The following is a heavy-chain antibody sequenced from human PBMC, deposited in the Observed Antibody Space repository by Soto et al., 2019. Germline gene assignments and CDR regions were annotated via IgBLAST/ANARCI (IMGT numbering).Heavy chain of an antibody. CDR3: ARSPKYQLLSAFDI. V-gene: IGHV3-33*01. Sequence: GGSLRLSCAASGFTFSSYGMHWVRQAPGKGLEWVAVIWYDGSNKYYADSVKGRFTISRDNSKNTLYLQMNSLRAEDTAVYYCARSPKYQLLSAFDIWGQGTMVTVSS. J-gene: IGHJ3*02. D-gene: IGHD2-2*01. CDR2: IWYDGSNK. CDR1: GFTFSSYG.